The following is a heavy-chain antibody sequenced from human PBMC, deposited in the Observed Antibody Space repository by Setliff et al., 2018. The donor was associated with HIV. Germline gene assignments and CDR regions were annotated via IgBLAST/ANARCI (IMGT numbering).Heavy chain of an antibody. D-gene: IGHD1-26*01. Sequence: SVKVSCKSSEGTFTAYAISWVRQAPGQGLEWMGRITPIFGTTNYAQKFQGRVTITADRSTSTTYMELSSLRSEDTAMYYCARDREKWEGYYKYYYMDVWGKGTKVTVSS. CDR1: EGTFTAYA. CDR3: ARDREKWEGYYKYYYMDV. J-gene: IGHJ6*03. CDR2: ITPIFGTT. V-gene: IGHV1-69*06.